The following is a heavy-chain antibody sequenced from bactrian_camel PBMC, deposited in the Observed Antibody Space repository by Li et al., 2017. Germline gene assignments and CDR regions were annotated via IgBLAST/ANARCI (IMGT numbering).Heavy chain of an antibody. Sequence: HVQLVESGGGSVQAGGTLRLSCSGYTVSRYCQAWFRQAPGKEHEIVADISRKGITTYGDSVKGRFTISRDNAKNTLYLQMDHLRTDDTAIYYCAAGWSYGVGTLLRRHYDYWGQGTQVTVS. J-gene: IGHJ4*01. CDR3: AAGWSYGVGTLLRRHYDY. CDR1: GYTVSRYC. CDR2: ISRKGIT. D-gene: IGHD5*01. V-gene: IGHV3-3*01.